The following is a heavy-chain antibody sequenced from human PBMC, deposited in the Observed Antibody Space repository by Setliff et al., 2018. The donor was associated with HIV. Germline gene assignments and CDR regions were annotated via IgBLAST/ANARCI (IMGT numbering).Heavy chain of an antibody. J-gene: IGHJ4*02. Sequence: SETLSLTCPVYGGSFSGYYWSWIRQPPGKGLEWIGEINHSGSTNYNMSLWSRVTISLDAPRNQVSLELISVTAADTAVYYCAGGPGTTSIDYWAQGTLVTVSS. D-gene: IGHD1-26*01. CDR2: INHSGST. V-gene: IGHV4-34*01. CDR3: AGGPGTTSIDY. CDR1: GGSFSGYY.